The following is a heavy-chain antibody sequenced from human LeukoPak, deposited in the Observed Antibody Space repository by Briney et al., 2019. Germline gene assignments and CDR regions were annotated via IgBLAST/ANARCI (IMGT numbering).Heavy chain of an antibody. Sequence: GGSLRLSCAASGFTFDDYAMHWVRQAPGKGLEWVSGISWNSGSIGYADSVKGRFTISRDNAKNSLYLQMNSLRAGDTALYYCAKGIAAADHYGMDVWGQRTTVTVSS. D-gene: IGHD6-13*01. V-gene: IGHV3-9*01. J-gene: IGHJ6*02. CDR3: AKGIAAADHYGMDV. CDR2: ISWNSGSI. CDR1: GFTFDDYA.